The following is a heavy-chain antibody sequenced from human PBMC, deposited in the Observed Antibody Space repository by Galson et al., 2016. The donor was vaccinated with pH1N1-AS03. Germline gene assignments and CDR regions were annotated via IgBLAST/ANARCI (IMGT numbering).Heavy chain of an antibody. CDR1: GYTFTSYG. CDR3: ARGCSSTSCLEYGSWYLDF. Sequence: SVKVSCKASGYTFTSYGITWVRQAPGQGLEWMGWISGYNGNTTYGQKVKGRVTLTTEKSTSTAYMEMRSLRSADTAVYYWARGCSSTSCLEYGSWYLDFWGQGTLVTVSS. J-gene: IGHJ4*02. D-gene: IGHD2-2*01. CDR2: ISGYNGNT. V-gene: IGHV1-18*04.